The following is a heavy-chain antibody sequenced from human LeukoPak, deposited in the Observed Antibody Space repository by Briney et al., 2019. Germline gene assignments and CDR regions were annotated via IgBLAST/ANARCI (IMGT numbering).Heavy chain of an antibody. D-gene: IGHD4-23*01. V-gene: IGHV3-48*02. CDR3: ATYPYGGHYFDY. J-gene: IGHJ4*02. CDR2: ISSSSTTI. CDR1: GFTFSSYS. Sequence: GGSLRLSCAASGFTFSSYSMNWVSQAPGKGLEWVSFISSSSTTIDDADSVKGRFTVSRDNAKNSLYLQMNSLRDEDTAVYYCATYPYGGHYFDYWGQGTMVTVSS.